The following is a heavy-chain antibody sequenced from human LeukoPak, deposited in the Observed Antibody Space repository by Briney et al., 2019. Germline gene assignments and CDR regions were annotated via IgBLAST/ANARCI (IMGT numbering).Heavy chain of an antibody. J-gene: IGHJ4*02. CDR1: GFTFSSYS. V-gene: IGHV3-48*02. Sequence: GGSLRLSCAASGFTFSSYSMNWVRQAPGKGLEWVSYISSSSSTIHYADSVKGRFTISRDNAKNSLYLQMNSLRDEDTAVYYCARDSRVGPDYYFDYWGQGTLVTVSS. CDR3: ARDSRVGPDYYFDY. CDR2: ISSSSSTI. D-gene: IGHD3/OR15-3a*01.